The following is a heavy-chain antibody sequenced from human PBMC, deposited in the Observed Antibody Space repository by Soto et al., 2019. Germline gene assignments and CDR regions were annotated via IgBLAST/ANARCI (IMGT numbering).Heavy chain of an antibody. CDR3: ASDIVGATPPDY. V-gene: IGHV3-21*01. J-gene: IGHJ4*02. CDR2: ISSSSSYI. Sequence: GGSLRLSCAASGFTFSSYSMNWVRQAPGKGLEWVSSISSSSSYIYYADSVKGRFTISRDNAKNSLYLQMNSLRAEDTAVYYCASDIVGATPPDYWGQGSLVTVSS. D-gene: IGHD1-26*01. CDR1: GFTFSSYS.